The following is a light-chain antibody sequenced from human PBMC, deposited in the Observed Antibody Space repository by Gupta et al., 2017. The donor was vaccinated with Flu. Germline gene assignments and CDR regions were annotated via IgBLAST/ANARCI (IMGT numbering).Light chain of an antibody. CDR3: SSYRKSDTVVV. J-gene: IGLJ2*01. V-gene: IGLV2-14*01. CDR1: SDVGGYDY. Sequence: SDVGGYDYVSWYQQHPGKAPELVIFEVNRRPSGISDRFSGSKSGNTASLTISGLLAEDESFYYCSSYRKSDTVVVFGGGTKLTVL. CDR2: EVN.